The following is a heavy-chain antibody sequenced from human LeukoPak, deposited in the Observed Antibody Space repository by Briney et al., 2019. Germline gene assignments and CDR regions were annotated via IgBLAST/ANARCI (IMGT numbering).Heavy chain of an antibody. J-gene: IGHJ4*02. D-gene: IGHD3-10*01. Sequence: ASVKVSCKASGYTFTSYGISWVRQAPGQGLEWMGWISAYNGNTNYAQKLRGRVTMTTDTSTSTAYMELRSLRSDDTAVYYCARGPLLHYYGSGSYYNWGQGTLVTVSS. V-gene: IGHV1-18*01. CDR3: ARGPLLHYYGSGSYYN. CDR2: ISAYNGNT. CDR1: GYTFTSYG.